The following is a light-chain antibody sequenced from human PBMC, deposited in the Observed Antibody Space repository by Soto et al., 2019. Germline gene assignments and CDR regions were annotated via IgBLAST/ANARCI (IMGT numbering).Light chain of an antibody. CDR1: SSDVGGYNF. J-gene: IGLJ3*02. CDR3: CSHSTSGTWM. V-gene: IGLV2-14*03. Sequence: QSALTQTASVSGSPGQSITISCTGSSSDVGGYNFVSWYQQHPAKAPTLIIHEVSNRPSGVSNRFSGSKSGNTASLTISGLQAEDEAVYYCCSHSTSGTWMFGGGTKLTVL. CDR2: EVS.